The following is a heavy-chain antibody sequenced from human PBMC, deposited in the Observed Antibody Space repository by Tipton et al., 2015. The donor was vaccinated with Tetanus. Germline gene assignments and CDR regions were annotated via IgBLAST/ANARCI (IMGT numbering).Heavy chain of an antibody. J-gene: IGHJ4*02. V-gene: IGHV3-48*04. D-gene: IGHD3-10*01. Sequence: SLRLSCVASAFTYRSHWMSWVRQAPGKGLEWVSYITGSSSPINYADSVKGRFTISRDNAKNSLYLQMTSLRAEDTAVYYCARVRGGVRGVLDYWGQGTLVTVSS. CDR1: AFTYRSHW. CDR2: ITGSSSPI. CDR3: ARVRGGVRGVLDY.